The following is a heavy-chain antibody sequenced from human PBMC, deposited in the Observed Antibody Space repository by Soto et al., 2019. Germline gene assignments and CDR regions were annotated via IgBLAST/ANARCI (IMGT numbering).Heavy chain of an antibody. CDR3: AHRSRGYAYYFDQ. CDR2: IFWDDDK. D-gene: IGHD5-12*01. J-gene: IGHJ4*02. CDR1: GFSLTTRGVA. Sequence: QITLKESGPALVRPTQTLTLTCSFSGFSLTTRGVAVGWIRQPPGKALEWLALIFWDDDKWYSPSLRSRLTINEDNSKNQVVLTLTNMDPVDTATYYCAHRSRGYAYYFDQWGQGTLVTVSS. V-gene: IGHV2-5*02.